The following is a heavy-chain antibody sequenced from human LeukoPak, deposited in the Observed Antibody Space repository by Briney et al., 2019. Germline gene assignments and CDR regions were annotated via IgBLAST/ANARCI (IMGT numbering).Heavy chain of an antibody. V-gene: IGHV1-46*01. J-gene: IGHJ6*02. CDR1: GYTFTTYY. CDR2: IDPSYGFA. CDR3: ARVLAYCTDSSCPGMDV. Sequence: ASVKVSCKASGYTFTTYYLNWVRQAPGRGPEWMGKIDPSYGFAYYAQKFQGRVTMTRDTSTSTVYMEVNSLTSDDTAVYYCARVLAYCTDSSCPGMDVWGQGTTVTVSS. D-gene: IGHD6-13*01.